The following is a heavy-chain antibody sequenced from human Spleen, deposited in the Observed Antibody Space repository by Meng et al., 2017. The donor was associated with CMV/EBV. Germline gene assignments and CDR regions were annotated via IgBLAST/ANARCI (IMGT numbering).Heavy chain of an antibody. Sequence: SGVNLSTDAMQWVRQAAGKGMEGGAVVSYDGRDDYYADSVKGRFNISRDNSKNTLYLQMNSLRSDDTAVYYCARAGIMTSYWYFDLWGRGTLVTVSS. CDR1: GVNLSTDA. CDR3: ARAGIMTSYWYFDL. D-gene: IGHD3-16*01. J-gene: IGHJ2*01. CDR2: VSYDGRDD. V-gene: IGHV3-30*04.